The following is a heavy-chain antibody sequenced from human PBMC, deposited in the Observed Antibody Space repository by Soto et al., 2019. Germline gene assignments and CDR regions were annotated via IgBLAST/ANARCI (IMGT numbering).Heavy chain of an antibody. CDR1: GFTLSTYC. V-gene: IGHV3-74*01. J-gene: IGHJ4*02. Sequence: EVQLVESGGGLVQPGGSLRLSCAASGFTLSTYCMHWVRQAPGRELMWVSRISSDGTDVFHADSVKGRFTISRANARNSDLLTLISLRAEDTGVYLCTRDNTVPGASTRASWGPG. CDR2: ISSDGTDV. CDR3: TRDNTVPGASTRAS. D-gene: IGHD6-19*01.